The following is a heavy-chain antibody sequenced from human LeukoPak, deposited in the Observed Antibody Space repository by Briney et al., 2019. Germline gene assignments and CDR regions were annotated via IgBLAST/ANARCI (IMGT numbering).Heavy chain of an antibody. Sequence: PGGSLRLSCAASGFTFSSYSMNWVRQAPGKGLEWVAVIWYDGSNKYYADSVKGRFTISRDNSKNTLYLQMNSLRAEDTAVYYCARDRSSSSFDYWGQGTLVTVSS. J-gene: IGHJ4*02. CDR3: ARDRSSSSFDY. D-gene: IGHD6-6*01. V-gene: IGHV3-33*08. CDR2: IWYDGSNK. CDR1: GFTFSSYS.